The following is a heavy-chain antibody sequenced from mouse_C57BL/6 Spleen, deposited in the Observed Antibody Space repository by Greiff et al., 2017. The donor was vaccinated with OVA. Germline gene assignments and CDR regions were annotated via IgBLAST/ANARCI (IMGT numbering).Heavy chain of an antibody. V-gene: IGHV5-17*01. CDR1: GFTFSDYG. CDR2: ISSGSSTI. CDR3: ARDYSNYFDY. J-gene: IGHJ2*01. D-gene: IGHD2-5*01. Sequence: EVKLVESGGGLVKPGGSLKLSCAASGFTFSDYGMHWVRQAPEKGLEWVAYISSGSSTIYYADTVKGRFTITRDNAKNTLFLQMTSRRSEDTAMYYCARDYSNYFDYWGQGTTLTVSS.